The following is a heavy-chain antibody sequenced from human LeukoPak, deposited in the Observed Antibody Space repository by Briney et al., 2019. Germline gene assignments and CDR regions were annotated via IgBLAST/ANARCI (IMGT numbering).Heavy chain of an antibody. J-gene: IGHJ6*02. D-gene: IGHD6-13*01. V-gene: IGHV4-39*01. Sequence: SETLSLTCTVSGGSISSSSYYWGWIRQPPGKGLEWIGSIYYSGSTFYNPSLKSRVTISVDTSKNQFSLKLSSVTAADTAVYYCARVHSSSWYNYYYYGMDVWGQGTTVTVSS. CDR2: IYYSGST. CDR3: ARVHSSSWYNYYYYGMDV. CDR1: GGSISSSSYY.